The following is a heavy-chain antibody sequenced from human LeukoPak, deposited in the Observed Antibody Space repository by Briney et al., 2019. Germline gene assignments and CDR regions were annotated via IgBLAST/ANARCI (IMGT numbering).Heavy chain of an antibody. CDR3: ARAPSASIFDVSGELDP. CDR2: IISYNGNT. D-gene: IGHD3-3*01. Sequence: ASVKVSCKAAGYPFTSYNIAWVRQAPGQGLEWMGWIISYNGNTRYAQKYEGRVTMTTDTSTTTAYMELTNLRSDDTAVYYCARAPSASIFDVSGELDPWGQGTLLTASS. J-gene: IGHJ5*02. V-gene: IGHV1-18*01. CDR1: GYPFTSYN.